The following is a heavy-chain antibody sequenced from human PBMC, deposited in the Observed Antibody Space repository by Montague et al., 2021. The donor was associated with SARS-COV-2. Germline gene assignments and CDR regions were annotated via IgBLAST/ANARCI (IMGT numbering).Heavy chain of an antibody. CDR2: IYYSGST. Sequence: TQSLTCSVSSGSINSGGFYWSWIRQPPGKGLEWIGYIYYSGSTYYNPSLESRLTISVDTSKNQSSLNLSSVTAADTAVYYCARSVRGYCNDDSCLARYYYGRGVWGQGTTVTVSS. J-gene: IGHJ6*02. D-gene: IGHD2-15*01. CDR1: SGSINSGGFY. V-gene: IGHV4-31*03. CDR3: ARSVRGYCNDDSCLARYYYGRGV.